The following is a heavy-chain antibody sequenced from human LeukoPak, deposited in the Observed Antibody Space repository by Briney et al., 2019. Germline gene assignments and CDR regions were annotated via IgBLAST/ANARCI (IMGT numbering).Heavy chain of an antibody. CDR1: GFTVSNNY. CDR2: IYSAGYT. J-gene: IGHJ4*02. CDR3: ARDLGSSVDS. Sequence: PGGSLRLSCAVSGFTVSNNYMSWLRQAPGKGLEWVSVIYSAGYTYYADSVKGRFTISRDNSKNTLYLQMNSLRAEDTAVYYCARDLGSSVDSWGQGTLVTVSS. V-gene: IGHV3-53*01. D-gene: IGHD6-6*01.